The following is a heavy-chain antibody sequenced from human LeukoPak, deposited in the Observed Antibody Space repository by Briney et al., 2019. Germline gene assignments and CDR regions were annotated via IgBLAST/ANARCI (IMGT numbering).Heavy chain of an antibody. V-gene: IGHV3-53*01. D-gene: IGHD3-22*01. CDR2: IYSGGST. CDR1: GFTVSSNY. Sequence: SGGSLRLSCAASGFTVSSNYMSWVRQAPGKGLEWVSVIYSGGSTYYADSVKGRFTISRDNSKNTLYLQMNSLRAEDTAVYYCARDRRRHYYDSSGYYFDYWGQGTLVAVSS. CDR3: ARDRRRHYYDSSGYYFDY. J-gene: IGHJ4*02.